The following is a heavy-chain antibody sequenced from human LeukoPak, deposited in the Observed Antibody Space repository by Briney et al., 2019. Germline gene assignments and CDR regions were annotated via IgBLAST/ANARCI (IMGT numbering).Heavy chain of an antibody. Sequence: SVKVSCKASGGTFSSYAISWVRQAPGQGLEWMGGIIPIFGTANYAQKFQGRVTITTDESTSTAYMELSSLRSEDTAVYHCARTPRPYSSSWANWFDPWGQGTLVTVSS. J-gene: IGHJ5*02. CDR3: ARTPRPYSSSWANWFDP. D-gene: IGHD6-13*01. CDR2: IIPIFGTA. CDR1: GGTFSSYA. V-gene: IGHV1-69*05.